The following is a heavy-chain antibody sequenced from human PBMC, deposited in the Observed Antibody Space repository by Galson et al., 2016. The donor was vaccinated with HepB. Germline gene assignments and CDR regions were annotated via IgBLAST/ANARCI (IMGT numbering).Heavy chain of an antibody. V-gene: IGHV3-33*01. CDR3: ARLAGGDCSSISGHGDWFDP. D-gene: IGHD2-2*01. CDR2: IWNDGSNK. Sequence: SLRLSCAASGFTFSYYGMHWVRQAPGKGLEWVAVIWNDGSNKYYADSVKGRFTISRDNSKNTLYLQMNSLRAEDTAVYYCARLAGGDCSSISGHGDWFDPWGQGTLVTVSS. J-gene: IGHJ5*02. CDR1: GFTFSYYG.